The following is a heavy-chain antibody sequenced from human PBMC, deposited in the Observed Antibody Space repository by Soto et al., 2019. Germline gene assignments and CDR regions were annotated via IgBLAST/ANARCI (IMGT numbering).Heavy chain of an antibody. D-gene: IGHD3-22*01. CDR2: IYYGGST. CDR1: VGSFSSSSYY. Sequence: SETLSLTCTVSVGSFSSSSYYWGWIRQPPGKGLEWIGSIYYGGSTYYNPSLKSRVTISVDTSKNQFSLKLSSVTAADRGVYYCARRLYYDSSGFEGGGMDVWGQGTTVT. V-gene: IGHV4-39*01. CDR3: ARRLYYDSSGFEGGGMDV. J-gene: IGHJ6*02.